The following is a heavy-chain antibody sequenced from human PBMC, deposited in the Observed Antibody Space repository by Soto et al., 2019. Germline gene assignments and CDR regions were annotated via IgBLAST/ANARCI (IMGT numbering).Heavy chain of an antibody. CDR1: GFTFRSYV. D-gene: IGHD3-16*01. Sequence: QVQLVESGGGVVQPGTSLRLSCVGSGFTFRSYVIHWVRQAPGKGLEWVALTSYDGSNNFYGDSVKGRFTISRHNSRNTVELQMDSLRFEDTALYYWARWGTTGGLDGWGKGTLVSVSS. CDR2: TSYDGSNN. J-gene: IGHJ4*02. V-gene: IGHV3-33*05. CDR3: ARWGTTGGLDG.